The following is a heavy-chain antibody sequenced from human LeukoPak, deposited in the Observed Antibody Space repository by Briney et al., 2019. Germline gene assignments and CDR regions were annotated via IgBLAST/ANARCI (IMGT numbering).Heavy chain of an antibody. CDR1: GFTFSDYY. D-gene: IGHD2-2*01. V-gene: IGHV3-11*03. CDR3: ARSTSKLYYYYGMDV. CDR2: ISSSSSYT. Sequence: GGSLRLSCAASGFTFSDYYMSWIRQAPGKGLEWVSYISSSSSYTNYADSVKGRFTISRDNAKNSQYLQMNSLRAEDTAVYYCARSTSKLYYYYGMDVWGQGTTVTVSS. J-gene: IGHJ6*02.